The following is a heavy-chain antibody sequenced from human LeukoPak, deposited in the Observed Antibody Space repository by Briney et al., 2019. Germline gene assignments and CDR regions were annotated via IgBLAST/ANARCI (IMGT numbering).Heavy chain of an antibody. D-gene: IGHD1-26*01. Sequence: GGSLRLSCAASGFTFSSYAMHWVRQAPGKGLEWVAVISYDGSNKYYADSVKGRFTISRDNSKNTLYLQMNSLRAEDTAVYYCARARPSRGSYRALLWFDPWGQGTLVTVSS. CDR1: GFTFSSYA. CDR2: ISYDGSNK. CDR3: ARARPSRGSYRALLWFDP. V-gene: IGHV3-30-3*01. J-gene: IGHJ5*02.